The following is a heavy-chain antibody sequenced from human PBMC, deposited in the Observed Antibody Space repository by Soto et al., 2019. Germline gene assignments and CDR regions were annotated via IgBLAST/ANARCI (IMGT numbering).Heavy chain of an antibody. Sequence: PGGSLRLSCAASGFTFSSYGMHWVRQTPGKGLEWVSIISYGGSNEYYADSVKGRFTISRDNSKSTLYLQMNSLRAEDTAVYYCARGKGAGHNLGFWQYCMDVWGKGPTVPV. CDR2: ISYGGSNE. J-gene: IGHJ6*04. V-gene: IGHV3-30*03. CDR3: ARGKGAGHNLGFWQYCMDV. CDR1: GFTFSSYG. D-gene: IGHD1-26*01.